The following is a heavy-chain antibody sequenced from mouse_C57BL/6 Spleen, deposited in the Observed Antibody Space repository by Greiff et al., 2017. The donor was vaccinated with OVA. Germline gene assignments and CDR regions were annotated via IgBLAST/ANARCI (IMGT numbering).Heavy chain of an antibody. CDR2: IYPGDGDT. J-gene: IGHJ2*01. V-gene: IGHV1-82*01. Sequence: VQLVESGPELVKPGASVKISCKASGYAFSSSWMNWVKQRPGKGLEWIGRIYPGDGDTNYNGKFKGKATLTADKSSSTAYMQLSSLTSEDSAVYFCARSDYGSLDYWGQGTTLTVSS. CDR3: ARSDYGSLDY. CDR1: GYAFSSSW. D-gene: IGHD1-1*01.